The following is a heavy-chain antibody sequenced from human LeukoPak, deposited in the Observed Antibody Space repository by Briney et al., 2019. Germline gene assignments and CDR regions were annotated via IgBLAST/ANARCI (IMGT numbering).Heavy chain of an antibody. CDR1: GYTFTSYG. CDR2: ISAYNGNT. V-gene: IGHV1-18*01. J-gene: IGHJ4*02. CDR3: AKSFHCSSTSCPIAAY. D-gene: IGHD2-2*01. Sequence: ASVKVSCKASGYTFTSYGISWVRQAPGQGLEWMGWISAYNGNTNYAQKLQGRVTMTTDTSTSTAYMELRSLRSDDTAVYYCAKSFHCSSTSCPIAAYWGQGALVTVSS.